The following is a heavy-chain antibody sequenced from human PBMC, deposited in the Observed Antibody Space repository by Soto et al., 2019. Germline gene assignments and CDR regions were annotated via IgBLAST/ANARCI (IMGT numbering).Heavy chain of an antibody. D-gene: IGHD2-21*01. Sequence: SETLSRSCTVSDISIGNYYLNGIPQPPGKGLEWIGYIYYSGSTNYNPSLKSRVTISLDTSKDQFSLKLSSVAAADTAVYFCATYSHLGANSADFDNWGQGTLVTVSS. CDR3: ATYSHLGANSADFDN. J-gene: IGHJ4*02. CDR2: IYYSGST. V-gene: IGHV4-59*01. CDR1: DISIGNYY.